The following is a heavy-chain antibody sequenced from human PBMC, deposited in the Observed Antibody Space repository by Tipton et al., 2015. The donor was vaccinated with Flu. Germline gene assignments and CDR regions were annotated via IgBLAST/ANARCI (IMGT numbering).Heavy chain of an antibody. CDR1: GDSITNNY. CDR3: ARQDYYDVDLLDWYFDL. CDR2: ISNSGST. V-gene: IGHV4-59*08. J-gene: IGHJ2*01. D-gene: IGHD3-22*01. Sequence: LRLSCTVSGDSITNNYWSWIRQAPGKGLEWIGYISNSGSTNYNPSLKSRVTISEDTAKNQFSLKVISVTAADTAVYYCARQDYYDVDLLDWYFDLWGRGALVTVSS.